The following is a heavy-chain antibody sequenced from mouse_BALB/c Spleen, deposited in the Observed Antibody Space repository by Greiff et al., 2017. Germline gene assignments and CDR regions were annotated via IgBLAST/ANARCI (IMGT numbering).Heavy chain of an antibody. CDR2: INPYNGAT. D-gene: IGHD3-3*01. Sequence: DVQLVESGPELVKPGASVKISCKASGYSFTGYYMHWVKQSHVKSLEWIGRINPYNGATSYNQNFKDKASLTVDKSSSTAYMELHSLTSEDSAVYYCARGLIPNYYAMDYWGQGTSVTVSS. CDR1: GYSFTGYY. J-gene: IGHJ4*01. CDR3: ARGLIPNYYAMDY. V-gene: IGHV1-31*01.